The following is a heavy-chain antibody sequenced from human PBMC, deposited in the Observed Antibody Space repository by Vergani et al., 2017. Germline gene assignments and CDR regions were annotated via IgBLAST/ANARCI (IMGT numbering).Heavy chain of an antibody. V-gene: IGHV3-23*01. D-gene: IGHD2-2*01. CDR1: GFTFSSYA. CDR2: ISGSGGST. Sequence: EVQLLESGGGLVQPGGSLRLSCAASGFTFSSYAMSWVRQAPGKGLEWVSAISGSGGSTYYADSVKGRFTISRDNSKNTLYLQMNSLRAEDTAVYYCARRGYCSSTSCYGDAFDIWGQGTMVTVSS. J-gene: IGHJ3*02. CDR3: ARRGYCSSTSCYGDAFDI.